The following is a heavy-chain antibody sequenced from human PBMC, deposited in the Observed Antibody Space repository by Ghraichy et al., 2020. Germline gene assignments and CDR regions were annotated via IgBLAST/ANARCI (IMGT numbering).Heavy chain of an antibody. CDR3: ARGTFDYSREDHGGAFDY. D-gene: IGHD6-13*01. V-gene: IGHV3-48*03. Sequence: LSLTCAASGFTFSDHEMNWVRQAPGKGLEWVAYIAASRDNIYYADSVRGRYTIYRAKSSVFLQMDSLRAEDTATYYCARGTFDYSREDHGGAFDYWGQGTQVTVSS. CDR2: IAASRDNI. J-gene: IGHJ4*02. CDR1: GFTFSDHE.